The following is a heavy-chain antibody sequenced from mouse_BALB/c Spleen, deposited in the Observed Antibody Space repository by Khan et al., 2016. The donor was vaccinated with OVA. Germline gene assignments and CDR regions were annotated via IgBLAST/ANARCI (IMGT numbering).Heavy chain of an antibody. D-gene: IGHD2-14*01. J-gene: IGHJ4*01. CDR3: AIAYYRYDGYYAMDY. V-gene: IGHV2-6-4*01. CDR2: IWGGGGT. Sequence: VQLQESGPGLVAPSQSLSITCTVSGFSLSRYNIHWVRQPPGKGLEWLGMIWGGGGTDYNSTLKSRLSISKDNSKSQVFLKMNRLQTDDTAMYYCAIAYYRYDGYYAMDYWGEGTSVTVSS. CDR1: GFSLSRYN.